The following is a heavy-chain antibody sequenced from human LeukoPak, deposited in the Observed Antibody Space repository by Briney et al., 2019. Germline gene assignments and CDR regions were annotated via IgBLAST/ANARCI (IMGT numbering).Heavy chain of an antibody. J-gene: IGHJ3*02. V-gene: IGHV4-39*07. CDR2: IYYSGST. D-gene: IGHD3-10*01. CDR3: ARGDFVVLWFGELPTEGGDAFDI. CDR1: GDSISSSAYY. Sequence: SETLSLTCTVSGDSISSSAYYWGWIRQPPGKGLEWIGSIYYSGSTYYHPSLKSRVTISVDTSKNQFSLKLSSVTAADTAVYYCARGDFVVLWFGELPTEGGDAFDIWGQGTMVTVSS.